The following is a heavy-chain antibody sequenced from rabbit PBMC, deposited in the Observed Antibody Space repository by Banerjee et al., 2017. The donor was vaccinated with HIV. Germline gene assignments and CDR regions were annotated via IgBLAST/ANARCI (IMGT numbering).Heavy chain of an antibody. CDR3: ARDRDGDAGYGSLAW. CDR1: GFDFSSYG. D-gene: IGHD7-1*01. Sequence: QEQLEESGGDLVKPGGSLKLSCKASGFDFSSYGVSWVRQAPGKGLEWIGYIDPVFGSTYYASWVNGRFTISSHTAQNTVTLQMTSLTAADTATYFCARDRDGDAGYGSLAWWGQGTLVTVS. J-gene: IGHJ4*01. CDR2: IDPVFGST. V-gene: IGHV1S47*01.